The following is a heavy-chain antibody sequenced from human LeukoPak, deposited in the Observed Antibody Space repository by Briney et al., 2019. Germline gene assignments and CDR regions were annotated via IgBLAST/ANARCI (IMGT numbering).Heavy chain of an antibody. CDR1: GYTFTSNY. V-gene: IGHV1-46*01. J-gene: IGHJ4*02. CDR3: ARDQEGFDY. Sequence: GASVRVYCKASGYTFTSNYIHWVRQAPGQGLEWMGMIYPRDGSTSYAQKFQGRVTVTRDTSTSTVHMELSGLRSEDTAVYYCARDQEGFDYWDQGTLVTVSS. CDR2: IYPRDGST.